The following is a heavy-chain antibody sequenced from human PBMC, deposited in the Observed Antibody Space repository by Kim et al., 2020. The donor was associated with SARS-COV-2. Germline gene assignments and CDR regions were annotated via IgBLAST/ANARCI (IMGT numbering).Heavy chain of an antibody. CDR3: ARPSIAVAGRLDY. J-gene: IGHJ4*02. V-gene: IGHV4-39*01. Sequence: NQSLKSRVTISVDTSKNQFSLKRSSVTAADTAVYYCARPSIAVAGRLDYWGQGTLVTVSS. D-gene: IGHD6-19*01.